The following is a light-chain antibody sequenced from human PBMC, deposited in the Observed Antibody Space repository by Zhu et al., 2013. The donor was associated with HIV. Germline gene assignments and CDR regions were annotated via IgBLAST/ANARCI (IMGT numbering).Light chain of an antibody. Sequence: QSVLTQPPSVSGAPGQRVTISCTGSSSNIGANYDVHWYQQFPGTAPKLLIYTNFNRPSGVPDRFSGSKSGTSASLAITGLQAEDEADYYCQSYDSSLSGWVFGGGTKLTVL. V-gene: IGLV1-40*01. J-gene: IGLJ3*02. CDR2: TNF. CDR1: SSNIGANYD. CDR3: QSYDSSLSGWV.